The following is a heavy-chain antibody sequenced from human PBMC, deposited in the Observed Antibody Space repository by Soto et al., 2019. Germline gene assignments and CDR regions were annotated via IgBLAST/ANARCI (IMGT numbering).Heavy chain of an antibody. CDR3: ARMPLTGGLAVAAAAYYYGMDV. CDR2: IKEDGSEK. V-gene: IGHV3-7*03. CDR1: GFRFIGFL. Sequence: GGSLRIAFAAPGFRFIGFLMNWGWQAPGKVLQGVAIIKEDGSEKYYVDSVNGRFTISRDNAKHSLYLQLDSLKASDTAMYYCARMPLTGGLAVAAAAYYYGMDVWGQGTTRTGSS. D-gene: IGHD6-19*01. J-gene: IGHJ6*02.